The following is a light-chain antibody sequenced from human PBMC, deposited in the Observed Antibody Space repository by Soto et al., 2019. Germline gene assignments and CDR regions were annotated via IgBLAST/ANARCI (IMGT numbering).Light chain of an antibody. CDR2: KVS. V-gene: IGKV2-30*01. Sequence: DVVMTQSPLSLPVTLGQPASISCRSIQSLVSSDGNTYLIWFQQRPGQSPRRLIYKVSNRDSGVPDRFSGSGSGTDFTLEISRVEAEDVGVYYCMQGTHWPWTFGQGTKVEIK. J-gene: IGKJ1*01. CDR1: QSLVSSDGNTY. CDR3: MQGTHWPWT.